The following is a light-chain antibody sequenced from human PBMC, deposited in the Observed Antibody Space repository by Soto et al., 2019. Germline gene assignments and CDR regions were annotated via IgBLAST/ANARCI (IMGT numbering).Light chain of an antibody. Sequence: IVLTQSPGTLSLYPGERATLSCRASQSVTSNYLAWYQQKPGQSPRLLIYGASRRATGIPDRFSGSGSGTDFTLTISRLEPEDSAVYYCQQYGSSLRTFGQRSMV. V-gene: IGKV3-20*01. CDR2: GAS. CDR3: QQYGSSLRT. CDR1: QSVTSNY. J-gene: IGKJ1*01.